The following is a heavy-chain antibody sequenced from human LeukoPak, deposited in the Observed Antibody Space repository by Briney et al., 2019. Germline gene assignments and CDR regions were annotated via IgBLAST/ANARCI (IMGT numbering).Heavy chain of an antibody. J-gene: IGHJ3*02. CDR3: ARHCCSGPAKRVFDI. D-gene: IGHD2-15*01. Sequence: SETLSLTCTVTGGSIISSDYHWGWVRQPPGKGLEWIGTISYSGSTDYNPSLRSRVTISVDTSNNQFSLRLGSVTAADTAVYHCARHCCSGPAKRVFDIWGQGTMVTVSS. CDR2: ISYSGST. CDR1: GGSIISSDYH. V-gene: IGHV4-39*01.